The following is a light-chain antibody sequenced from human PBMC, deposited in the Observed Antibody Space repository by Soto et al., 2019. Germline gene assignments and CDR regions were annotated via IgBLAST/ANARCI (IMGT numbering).Light chain of an antibody. CDR3: QQYGTSPRT. V-gene: IGKV3-20*01. Sequence: EIVLTQSPGTLSLSPGERATLSCRASQSVRSSYLAWYQQQPGQAPRLLIYGASSRATGIPDRFSGRRSGTDFTLTISRREPEDFAVYYCQQYGTSPRTFGGGAKVEIK. J-gene: IGKJ4*01. CDR1: QSVRSSY. CDR2: GAS.